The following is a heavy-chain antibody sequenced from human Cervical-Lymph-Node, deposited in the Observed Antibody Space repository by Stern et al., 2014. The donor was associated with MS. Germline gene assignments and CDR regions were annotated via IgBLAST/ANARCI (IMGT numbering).Heavy chain of an antibody. J-gene: IGHJ5*02. Sequence: VQLVESGGGVVQPGRSLRLSCAASGFTFRNFLMDWVRPAPGKGLEWLALTWYDGSKTYYADSVKGRFTISRDNSKNIVYLQMNSLRVEDTAVYYCARDQHYGSQTSSWFHPWGQGTLVTVSS. D-gene: IGHD3-10*01. V-gene: IGHV3-33*01. CDR3: ARDQHYGSQTSSWFHP. CDR1: GFTFRNFL. CDR2: TWYDGSKT.